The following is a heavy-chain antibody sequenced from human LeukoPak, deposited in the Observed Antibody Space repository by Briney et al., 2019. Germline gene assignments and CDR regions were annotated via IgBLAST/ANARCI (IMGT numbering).Heavy chain of an antibody. V-gene: IGHV3-53*01. D-gene: IGHD2-2*02. CDR2: IYSGGTT. J-gene: IGHJ4*02. Sequence: GGSLRLSCAVSGFTVSGNYMSWVRQAPGKGLEWVSLIYSGGTTYYADPVKGRFTISRDNSKNTLYLQMNSLRAEDTALYYCAKDISGSLYGYFDYWGQGTLVTVSS. CDR3: AKDISGSLYGYFDY. CDR1: GFTVSGNY.